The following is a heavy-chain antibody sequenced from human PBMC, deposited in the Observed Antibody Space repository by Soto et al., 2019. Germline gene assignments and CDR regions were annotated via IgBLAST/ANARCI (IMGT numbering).Heavy chain of an antibody. CDR3: ARGRIVVRVLASYGGMDV. D-gene: IGHD3-22*01. CDR2: IIPIFGTA. Sequence: KVSCKASGGTFSSYAISWVRQAPGQGLEWMGGIIPIFGTANYAQKFQGRVTITADESTSTAYMELSSLRSEDTAVYYCARGRIVVRVLASYGGMDVWGQGTTVTVSS. V-gene: IGHV1-69*01. J-gene: IGHJ6*02. CDR1: GGTFSSYA.